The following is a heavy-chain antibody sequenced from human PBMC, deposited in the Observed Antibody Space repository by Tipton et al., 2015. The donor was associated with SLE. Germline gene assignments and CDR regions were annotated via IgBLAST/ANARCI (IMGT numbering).Heavy chain of an antibody. CDR3: ARESAAADWYFDL. Sequence: TLSLTCTVSGGSISSGSYYWSWIRQPAGKGLEWIGYIYTSGSTNYNPSLKSRVTISVDTSKNQFSLKLSSVTAADTAVYYCARESAAADWYFDLWGRGTLGTVSS. D-gene: IGHD6-13*01. V-gene: IGHV4-61*09. CDR2: IYTSGST. CDR1: GGSISSGSYY. J-gene: IGHJ2*01.